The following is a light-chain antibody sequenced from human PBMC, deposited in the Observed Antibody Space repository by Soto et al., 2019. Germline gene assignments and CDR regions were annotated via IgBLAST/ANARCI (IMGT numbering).Light chain of an antibody. J-gene: IGKJ2*01. V-gene: IGKV3-11*01. CDR1: QSVGTV. CDR3: QHRTNWPRT. CDR2: DAS. Sequence: EIVLTQSPATLSLSPGERATRSCSASQSVGTVLAWYQQKPGQAPRLISYDASNRATGIPARFSGTGSGTDFALTISSVEPEEFAVYYCQHRTNWPRTFGQGTKLDIK.